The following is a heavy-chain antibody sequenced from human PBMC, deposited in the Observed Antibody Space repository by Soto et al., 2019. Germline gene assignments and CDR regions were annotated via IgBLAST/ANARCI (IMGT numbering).Heavy chain of an antibody. J-gene: IGHJ4*02. CDR1: GFTFSSYA. Sequence: EVQLVESGGGLVQPGGSLRLSCAASGFTFSSYAMHWVRQAPGKGLEYVSAISSNGGSTYYANSVKGRFTISRDNSKNTLYLQMGCLNAEDMAVYYCARRGDDFWSGYYTPALYYFDYWGQGTLVTVSS. D-gene: IGHD3-3*01. CDR3: ARRGDDFWSGYYTPALYYFDY. CDR2: ISSNGGST. V-gene: IGHV3-64*01.